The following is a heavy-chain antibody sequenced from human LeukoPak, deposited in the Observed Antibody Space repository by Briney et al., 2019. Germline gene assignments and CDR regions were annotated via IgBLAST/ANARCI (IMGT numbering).Heavy chain of an antibody. CDR1: GFTFSRSW. Sequence: PGGSLRLSCAASGFTFSRSWMHWVRQVPGKGLVWVSCIIGDGSLIHYADSVKGRFTISRDNSKNTLYLQMNSLRAEDTAVYYCARGLMLRGVADYWGQGTLVTVSS. CDR2: IIGDGSLI. V-gene: IGHV3-74*01. J-gene: IGHJ4*02. CDR3: ARGLMLRGVADY. D-gene: IGHD3-10*01.